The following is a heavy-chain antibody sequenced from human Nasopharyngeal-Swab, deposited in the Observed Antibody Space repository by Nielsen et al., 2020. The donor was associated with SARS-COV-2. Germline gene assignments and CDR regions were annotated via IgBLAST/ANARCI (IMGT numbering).Heavy chain of an antibody. V-gene: IGHV3-9*01. Sequence: GGSLRLSCAASGFTFDDYAMHWVRQAPGKGLEWVSGISWNSGSIGYADSVKGRFTISRDNSKNTLYLQMNSLRPEDTAVHYCARGAVVGRNAFDIWGQGTMVTVSS. D-gene: IGHD6-19*01. CDR3: ARGAVVGRNAFDI. J-gene: IGHJ3*02. CDR2: ISWNSGSI. CDR1: GFTFDDYA.